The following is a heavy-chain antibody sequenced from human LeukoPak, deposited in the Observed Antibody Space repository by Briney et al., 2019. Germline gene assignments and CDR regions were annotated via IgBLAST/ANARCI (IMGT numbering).Heavy chain of an antibody. CDR3: ARGVQSAVAGIYYFDY. Sequence: SETLSLTCTVSGGSISSYYWSWIRQPAGKGLEWIGRIYTGWSTNYSPSLKSRVTMSVDTSKNQFSLKLSSVTAADTAVYYCARGVQSAVAGIYYFDYWGQGTLVTVSS. D-gene: IGHD6-19*01. V-gene: IGHV4-4*07. J-gene: IGHJ4*02. CDR1: GGSISSYY. CDR2: IYTGWST.